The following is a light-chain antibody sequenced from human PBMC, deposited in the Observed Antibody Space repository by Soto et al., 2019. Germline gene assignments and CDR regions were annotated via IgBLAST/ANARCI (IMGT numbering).Light chain of an antibody. CDR2: GAS. CDR1: QSVGGNY. J-gene: IGKJ4*01. CDR3: QKYGGSIT. Sequence: EIVLTQSPGTLSLSPGERATLSCRASQSVGGNYLAWYQQKPGQAPRLLIYGASNRVTGIPNRFSGSGSGTDFTLTISRLEPEDFAVYYCQKYGGSITLGGGTKVEIK. V-gene: IGKV3-20*01.